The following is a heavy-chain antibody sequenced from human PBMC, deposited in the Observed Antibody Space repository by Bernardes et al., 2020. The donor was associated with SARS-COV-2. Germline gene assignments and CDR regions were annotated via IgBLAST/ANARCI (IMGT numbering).Heavy chain of an antibody. CDR2: INNDGRTI. D-gene: IGHD3-22*01. Sequence: GRSLRRSCAASGFTFSSYWIHWVRQVPGKGLVWVSRINNDGRTITYADSVKGRFIISRDNAKNTLYLQMNSLRVEDAAMYYCVRSAFSGGSGYFFDSWGQGTLVTVSS. V-gene: IGHV3-74*01. CDR1: GFTFSSYW. CDR3: VRSAFSGGSGYFFDS. J-gene: IGHJ4*02.